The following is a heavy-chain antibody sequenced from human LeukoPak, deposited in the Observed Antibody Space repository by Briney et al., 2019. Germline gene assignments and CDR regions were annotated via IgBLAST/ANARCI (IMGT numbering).Heavy chain of an antibody. V-gene: IGHV5-51*01. CDR3: ARREGAMWHYDSSGYADF. D-gene: IGHD3-22*01. CDR1: GYSFTNYY. J-gene: IGHJ4*02. CDR2: IFPRDSDT. Sequence: GESLKISCKASGYSFTNYYIGWERQMPGKGLEWMGIIFPRDSDTRYSPSFQGQVTLSADKSITTAYLEWTSLKASDTAIYYCARREGAMWHYDSSGYADFWGQGTLVTVSS.